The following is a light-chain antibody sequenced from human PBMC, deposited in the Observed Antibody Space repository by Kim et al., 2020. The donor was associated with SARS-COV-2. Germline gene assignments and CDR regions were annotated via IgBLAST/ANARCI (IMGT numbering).Light chain of an antibody. CDR1: KIGSET. CDR3: QVWDSSTAFYV. J-gene: IGLJ1*01. Sequence: SYELTQPLSVSLALGQTASITCRRDKIGSETVHWYQKKPGQAPVMVIYRDIHRPSGIPERFSGSISGNTATLTITGAQAGDEADYYCQVWDSSTAFYVFGTGTKVTVL. V-gene: IGLV3-9*01. CDR2: RDI.